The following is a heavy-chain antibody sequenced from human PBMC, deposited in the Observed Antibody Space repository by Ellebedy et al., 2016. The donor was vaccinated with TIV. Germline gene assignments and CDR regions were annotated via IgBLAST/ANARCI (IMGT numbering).Heavy chain of an antibody. CDR2: INPNSGGT. D-gene: IGHD4-23*01. Sequence: AASVKVSCKASGYSFTAYFMYWSRQAPGQGLEWMGWINPNSGGTNYAQKFEGRVAMTRDTSINTAYMELTSLRFDDTAVYYCTRDRALGGPTLASSYWGQGTLVTVSS. V-gene: IGHV1-2*02. J-gene: IGHJ4*02. CDR1: GYSFTAYF. CDR3: TRDRALGGPTLASSY.